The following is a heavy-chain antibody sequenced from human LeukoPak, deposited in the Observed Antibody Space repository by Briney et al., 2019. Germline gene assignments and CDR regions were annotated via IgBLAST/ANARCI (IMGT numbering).Heavy chain of an antibody. J-gene: IGHJ5*02. V-gene: IGHV4-34*01. Sequence: SETLSLTCAVYGGSFSGYYWSWIRQPPGKGLEWIGEINHSGSTNYNPSLKSRVTISVDTSKNQFSLKLSSVTAADTAVYYCASLPRPGPGINYYDRSGYSSWGQGTLVTVSS. D-gene: IGHD3-22*01. CDR1: GGSFSGYY. CDR2: INHSGST. CDR3: ASLPRPGPGINYYDRSGYSS.